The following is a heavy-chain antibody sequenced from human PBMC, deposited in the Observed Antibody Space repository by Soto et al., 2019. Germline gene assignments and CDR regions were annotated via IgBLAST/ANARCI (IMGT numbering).Heavy chain of an antibody. CDR3: ARGGNPTYYYDSSGYYYADY. V-gene: IGHV1-46*01. CDR2: INPSGGST. Sequence: ASVKVSCKASGYTFTSYYMHWVRQAPGQGLEWMGIINPSGGSTSYAQKFQGRVTMTRDTSTSTVYMELSSLRSEDTAVYYCARGGNPTYYYDSSGYYYADYWGQGTLVTAPQ. D-gene: IGHD3-22*01. CDR1: GYTFTSYY. J-gene: IGHJ4*02.